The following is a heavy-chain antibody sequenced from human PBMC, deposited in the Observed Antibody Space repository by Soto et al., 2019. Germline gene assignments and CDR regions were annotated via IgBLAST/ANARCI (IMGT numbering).Heavy chain of an antibody. J-gene: IGHJ6*02. CDR2: IIPIFGTG. Sequence: QVQLAQSGAEVKKPGSSVKVSCKASGGTFSSYAISWVRQAPGRGLEWMGGIIPIFGTGNYAQKFQGRVTITADESTSTAYMELSSLRSEDTAVYYCARVEPRPTTVVTPYYYYYYGMDVWGQGTTVTVSS. CDR3: ARVEPRPTTVVTPYYYYYYGMDV. CDR1: GGTFSSYA. D-gene: IGHD4-17*01. V-gene: IGHV1-69*12.